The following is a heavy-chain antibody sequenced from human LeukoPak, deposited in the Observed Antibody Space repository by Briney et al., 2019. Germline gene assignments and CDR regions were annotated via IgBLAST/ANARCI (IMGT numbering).Heavy chain of an antibody. CDR1: GFTFSTYA. D-gene: IGHD3-22*01. V-gene: IGHV3-30-3*01. Sequence: PGRSLRLSCAASGFTFSTYAIHWVRQAPGKGLERVALISYDGSNKYYADSVRGRFTISRENTKNTLYLQMNSLRAEDTAVYYCARFYYDSSRGAYWGRGTLVTVSS. CDR3: ARFYYDSSRGAY. J-gene: IGHJ4*02. CDR2: ISYDGSNK.